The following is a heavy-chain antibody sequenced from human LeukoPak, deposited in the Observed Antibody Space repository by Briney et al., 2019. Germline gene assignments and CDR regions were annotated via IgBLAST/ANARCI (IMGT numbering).Heavy chain of an antibody. Sequence: SETLSLTCTVSGGSISSGGYYWSWIRQHPGKGLEWIVYIYYSESTYYNPSLKSRVTISVDTSKNQFSLKLSSVTAADTAVYYCARGGSGGDNLFDPWGQGTLVTVSS. V-gene: IGHV4-31*03. J-gene: IGHJ5*02. CDR2: IYYSEST. CDR3: ARGGSGGDNLFDP. D-gene: IGHD3-10*01. CDR1: GGSISSGGYY.